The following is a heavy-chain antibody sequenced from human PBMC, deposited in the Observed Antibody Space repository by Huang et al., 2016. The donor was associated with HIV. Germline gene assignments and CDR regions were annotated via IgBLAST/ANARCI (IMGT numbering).Heavy chain of an antibody. D-gene: IGHD2-21*02. CDR1: GGSLRDYY. CDR2: VNHRVIP. Sequence: QVQLQQWGAGLLKPSGVLSLKCAVYGGSLRDYYWTWIRQSPGKGLAWIGEVNHRVIPNYNPTRRSRVTMSGDMTTNQFSLNLTALTVADTAVYYCARQRMTATSSDSTWSFFDSWGQGTLVIVSS. J-gene: IGHJ4*02. V-gene: IGHV4-34*02. CDR3: ARQRMTATSSDSTWSFFDS.